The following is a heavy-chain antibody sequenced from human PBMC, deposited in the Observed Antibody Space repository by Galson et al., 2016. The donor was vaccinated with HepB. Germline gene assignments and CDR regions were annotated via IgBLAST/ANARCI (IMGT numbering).Heavy chain of an antibody. Sequence: PALVKPTQTLTLTCPFSGFSLNNSGEGVGWIRQPPGKALEWLAVIYWDDEKGYSPSLRSRLTITKDTSRKQVVLRMTNMDPLDTATYYCAHRVTLGFWFDPWGLGTLVTVSS. D-gene: IGHD3-16*01. CDR1: GFSLNNSGEG. V-gene: IGHV2-5*02. CDR3: AHRVTLGFWFDP. J-gene: IGHJ5*02. CDR2: IYWDDEK.